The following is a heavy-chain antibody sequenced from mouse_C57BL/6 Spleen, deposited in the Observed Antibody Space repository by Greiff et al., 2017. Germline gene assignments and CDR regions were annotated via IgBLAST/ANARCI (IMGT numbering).Heavy chain of an antibody. D-gene: IGHD1-1*01. CDR2: IYPGDGDI. CDR1: GYAFSSYW. Sequence: VQLKESGAELVKPGASVKISCKASGYAFSSYWMNWVKQRPGKGLEWIGQIYPGDGDINYNGKFTGKSTLTADKSSSTASMQLSSLTSEDSAVYFVARSYHGSSYFDYWGQGTTLTVSS. V-gene: IGHV1-80*01. J-gene: IGHJ2*01. CDR3: ARSYHGSSYFDY.